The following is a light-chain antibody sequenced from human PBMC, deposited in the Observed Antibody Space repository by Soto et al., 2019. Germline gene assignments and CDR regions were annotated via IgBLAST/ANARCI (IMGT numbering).Light chain of an antibody. CDR1: RSNIGAGYD. CDR3: QSYDSSLNGFYV. CDR2: ANT. Sequence: QSMLTQPPSVSGAPGQRVTISCTGSRSNIGAGYDVHWYQQLPGGAPRLLIYANTNRPSGVPDRFSGSRSGTSASLAITGLQAEDEADYSCQSYDSSLNGFYVFGTGTKLTVL. V-gene: IGLV1-40*01. J-gene: IGLJ1*01.